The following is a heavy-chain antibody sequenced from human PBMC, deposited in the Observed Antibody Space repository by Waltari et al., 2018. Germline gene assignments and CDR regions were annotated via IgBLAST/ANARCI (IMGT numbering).Heavy chain of an antibody. J-gene: IGHJ6*03. D-gene: IGHD3-3*01. V-gene: IGHV3-33*01. CDR3: ARDREAGTIFAADMDV. CDR2: IGYDGNNE. CDR1: GFIFSSYA. Sequence: QVQLVESGGGVVQPGTSLRLSCAASGFIFSSYAMHWVRQATGKGLEWVAVIGYDGNNENYSDSVKGRFTISRDNSKNTVYLQMNSLRAEDTAVYDCARDREAGTIFAADMDVWGRGTTVTVSS.